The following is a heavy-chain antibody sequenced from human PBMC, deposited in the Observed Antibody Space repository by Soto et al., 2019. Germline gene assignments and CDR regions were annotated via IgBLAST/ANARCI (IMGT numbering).Heavy chain of an antibody. CDR2: ISSSSSTI. J-gene: IGHJ6*02. Sequence: PGGSLILSCASSGFPFSDYYMNWVRQAPGKGLEWVSYISSSSSTIYYADSVKGRFTISRDNAKNSLYLQMNSLRAEDTAVYYCARERTTVVSPPYYYYGMDVWGQGTTVTVSS. D-gene: IGHD4-17*01. CDR3: ARERTTVVSPPYYYYGMDV. CDR1: GFPFSDYY. V-gene: IGHV3-48*01.